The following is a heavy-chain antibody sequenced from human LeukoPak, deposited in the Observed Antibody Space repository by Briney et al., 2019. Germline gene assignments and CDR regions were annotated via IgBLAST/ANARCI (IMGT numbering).Heavy chain of an antibody. CDR2: IYWNDDH. CDR3: AHYGDYRFMYYFDY. CDR1: GVSLSTRGVG. J-gene: IGHJ4*02. Sequence: SSPTLVNATQTLTLTCTFAGVSLSTRGVGVGWILHPPGKALEWLTLIYWNDDHRYRPSLRTRLTLTKDPSKNQVVLTTTNMDPVDTATYYCAHYGDYRFMYYFDYWGQGTLVTVSS. V-gene: IGHV2-5*01. D-gene: IGHD4-17*01.